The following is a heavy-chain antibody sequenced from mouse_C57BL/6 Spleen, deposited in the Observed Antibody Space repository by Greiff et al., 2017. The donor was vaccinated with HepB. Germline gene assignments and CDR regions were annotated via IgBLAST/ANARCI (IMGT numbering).Heavy chain of an antibody. V-gene: IGHV1-55*01. D-gene: IGHD3-2*02. CDR3: ARLRAAQATFAY. J-gene: IGHJ3*01. Sequence: VQLQQPGAELVKPGASVKMSCKASGYTFTSYWITWVKQRPGQGLEWIGDIYPGSGSTNYNEKFKSKATLTVDTSSSTAYMQLSSLTSEDSAVYYCARLRAAQATFAYWGQGTLVTVSA. CDR1: GYTFTSYW. CDR2: IYPGSGST.